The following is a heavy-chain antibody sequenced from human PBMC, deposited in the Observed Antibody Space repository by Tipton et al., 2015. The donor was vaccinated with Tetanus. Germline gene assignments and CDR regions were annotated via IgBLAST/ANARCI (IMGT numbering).Heavy chain of an antibody. D-gene: IGHD3-16*01. V-gene: IGHV4-4*07. CDR3: ARALKQGANWFDP. Sequence: TLSLTCTVSGVSMIDSYWNWIRQPAGKGLEWIGRIYSSGTTNYDPSLRGRVTMSIDTSKNRFSLKLDPVTAADTAIYYCARALKQGANWFDPWGQGTLVTVSS. CDR1: GVSMIDSY. CDR2: IYSSGTT. J-gene: IGHJ5*02.